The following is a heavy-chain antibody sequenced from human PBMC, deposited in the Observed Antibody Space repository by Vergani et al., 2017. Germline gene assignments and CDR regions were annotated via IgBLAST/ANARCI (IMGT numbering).Heavy chain of an antibody. V-gene: IGHV3-49*04. CDR3: TRGSRIVVVPVAYYYYGMDV. J-gene: IGHJ6*02. CDR2: IRSKAYGGTT. CDR1: GFTFGDYD. D-gene: IGHD2-2*01. Sequence: EVQLVESGGGLVQPGRSLRLFCTASGFTFGDYDMSWVRQAPGKGLEWVGFIRSKAYGGTTEYAASVKGRFTISRDDSKSIAYLQMNSLKTEDTAVYYCTRGSRIVVVPVAYYYYGMDVWGQGTTVTVSS.